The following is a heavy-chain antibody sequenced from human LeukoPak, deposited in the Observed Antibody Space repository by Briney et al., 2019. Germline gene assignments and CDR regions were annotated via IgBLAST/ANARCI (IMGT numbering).Heavy chain of an antibody. CDR3: ARGYSGSYFDY. CDR1: GVTFSSYS. J-gene: IGHJ4*02. CDR2: ISSSSSYI. D-gene: IGHD1-26*01. V-gene: IGHV3-21*01. Sequence: GGSLRLSCAASGVTFSSYSVIWVRQAPGKGLEWVSSISSSSSYIYYADSVKGRFTISRDNAKNSLYLQMNGLRAEDTAVYYCARGYSGSYFDYWGQGTLVTVS.